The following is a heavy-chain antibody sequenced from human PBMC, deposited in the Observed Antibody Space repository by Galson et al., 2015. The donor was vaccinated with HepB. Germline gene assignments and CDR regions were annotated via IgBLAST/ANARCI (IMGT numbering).Heavy chain of an antibody. CDR2: IWKDGTNK. CDR3: VREVRNGWYYFDY. J-gene: IGHJ4*02. D-gene: IGHD6-19*01. Sequence: SLRLSCAASEFTFSDYGMHWVRQAPGKGLEWVALIWKDGTNKYYADSVKGRFTISRDNSENTLYPQMNSLRAEDSAVYYCVREVRNGWYYFDYWGPGAQVTVSS. CDR1: EFTFSDYG. V-gene: IGHV3-33*01.